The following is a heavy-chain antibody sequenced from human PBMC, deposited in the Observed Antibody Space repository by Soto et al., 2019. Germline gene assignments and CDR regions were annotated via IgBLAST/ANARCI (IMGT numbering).Heavy chain of an antibody. CDR3: ARDPSLERRYYGMDV. J-gene: IGHJ6*02. Sequence: ASVKVSCKASGGTFSSYAISWVRQAPGQGLEWMGRIIPILGIANYAQKFQGRVTITADKSTSTAYMELSSLRSEDTAVYYCARDPSLERRYYGMDVWGQGTTVTVSS. CDR1: GGTFSSYA. D-gene: IGHD1-1*01. V-gene: IGHV1-69*04. CDR2: IIPILGIA.